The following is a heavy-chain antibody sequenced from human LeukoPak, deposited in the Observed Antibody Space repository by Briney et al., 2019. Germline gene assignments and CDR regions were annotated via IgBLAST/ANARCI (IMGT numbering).Heavy chain of an antibody. Sequence: GGSLRLSCAASGFTFSNAWMSWVRQAPGKGLEWVSAISGSGGSTYYADSVKGRFTISRDNSKNTLYLQMNSLRAEDTAVYYCAKRAYYDILTGYAYFDYWGQGTLVTVSS. J-gene: IGHJ4*02. V-gene: IGHV3-23*01. CDR3: AKRAYYDILTGYAYFDY. D-gene: IGHD3-9*01. CDR1: GFTFSNAW. CDR2: ISGSGGST.